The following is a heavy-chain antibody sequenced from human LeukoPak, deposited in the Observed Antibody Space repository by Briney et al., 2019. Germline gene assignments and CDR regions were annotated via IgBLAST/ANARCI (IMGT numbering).Heavy chain of an antibody. Sequence: PSETLSLTCTVSGGSISSGGYYWSWIRQHPGKGLEWIGYIYYSGSTYYNPSLKSRLTISVDTSKNQFSLKLSSVSAADTAVYYCARGSYYYGSGSYYYFDYWGQGTLVTVSS. CDR1: GGSISSGGYY. CDR3: ARGSYYYGSGSYYYFDY. V-gene: IGHV4-31*03. J-gene: IGHJ4*02. CDR2: IYYSGST. D-gene: IGHD3-10*01.